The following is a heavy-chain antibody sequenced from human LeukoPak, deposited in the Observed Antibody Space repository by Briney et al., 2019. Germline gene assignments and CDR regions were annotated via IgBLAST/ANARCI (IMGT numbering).Heavy chain of an antibody. Sequence: SETLSLTCAVYGGTFSGYYWSWIRQPPGKGLEWIGEINHSGTTNYNPSPKSRVTISIDTSKNQFSLKLGSVTAADTGVYYCASSRGYSSSLWYYYMDVWGKGTTVTVSS. V-gene: IGHV4-34*01. D-gene: IGHD6-13*01. CDR2: INHSGTT. J-gene: IGHJ6*03. CDR1: GGTFSGYY. CDR3: ASSRGYSSSLWYYYMDV.